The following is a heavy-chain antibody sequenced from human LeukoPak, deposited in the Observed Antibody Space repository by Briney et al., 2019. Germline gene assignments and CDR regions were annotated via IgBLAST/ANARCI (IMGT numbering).Heavy chain of an antibody. D-gene: IGHD2-21*02. CDR1: GFTFSDYY. J-gene: IGHJ4*02. V-gene: IGHV3-11*04. CDR2: ISSSGSTI. Sequence: PGGSLRLSCAASGFTFSDYYMSWIRQAPGKELEWVSYISSSGSTIYYADSVKGRFTISRDNAKNSLYLQMNSLRAEDTAVYYCARDPPYCGGDCYRPGPFDYWGQGTLVTVSS. CDR3: ARDPPYCGGDCYRPGPFDY.